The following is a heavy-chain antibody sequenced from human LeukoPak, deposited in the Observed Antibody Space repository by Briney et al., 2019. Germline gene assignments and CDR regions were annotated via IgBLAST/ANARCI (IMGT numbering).Heavy chain of an antibody. J-gene: IGHJ4*02. CDR1: GGAISSYY. CDR3: ARADSSGYPYYFDY. V-gene: IGHV4-59*01. CDR2: IYYSGST. D-gene: IGHD3-22*01. Sequence: SETLSLTCTVSGGAISSYYWSWIRRPPGKGLEWIGYIYYSGSTNYNPSLKSRVTISVDTSKNQFSLKLSSVTAADTAVYYCARADSSGYPYYFDYWGQGTLVTVSS.